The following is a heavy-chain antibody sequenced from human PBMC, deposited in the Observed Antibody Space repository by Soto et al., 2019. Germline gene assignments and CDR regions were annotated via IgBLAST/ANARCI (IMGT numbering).Heavy chain of an antibody. CDR2: ISAYNGNT. Sequence: ASVKVSCKASGYTFTSYGISWVRQAPGQGLEWMGWISAYNGNTNYAQKFQGRVTITADESTSTAYMELSSLRSEDTAVYYCARAEDYYYDSSGPFDYWGQGTLVTVSS. D-gene: IGHD3-22*01. CDR1: GYTFTSYG. CDR3: ARAEDYYYDSSGPFDY. J-gene: IGHJ4*02. V-gene: IGHV1-18*01.